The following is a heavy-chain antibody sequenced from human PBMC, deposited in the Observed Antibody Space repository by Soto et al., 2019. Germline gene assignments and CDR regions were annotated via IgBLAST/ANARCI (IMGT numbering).Heavy chain of an antibody. D-gene: IGHD2-21*02. CDR2: IRSKANSYAT. J-gene: IGHJ4*02. Sequence: EVQLVESGGDLVQPGGSLKLSCAASGFTFSGSAMHWVRQASGKGLEWVGRIRSKANSYATAYAASVKGRFTISRDDSKNTAYLQMNSLKTEDTAVYYCTRGTVYYFDYWGQGTLFTVSS. V-gene: IGHV3-73*01. CDR1: GFTFSGSA. CDR3: TRGTVYYFDY.